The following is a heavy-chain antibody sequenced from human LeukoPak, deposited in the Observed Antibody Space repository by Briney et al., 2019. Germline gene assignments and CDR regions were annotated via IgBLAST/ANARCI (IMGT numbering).Heavy chain of an antibody. Sequence: GGSLRLSCAASGFTFSSYGMHWVRQAPGKGLEWVAFIRYDGSNKYYADSVKGRFTISRDNSKNTLYLQMNSLRAEDTAVYYCAREGGKWELLAAAFDIWGQGTMVTVSS. J-gene: IGHJ3*02. CDR1: GFTFSSYG. CDR3: AREGGKWELLAAAFDI. D-gene: IGHD1-26*01. V-gene: IGHV3-30*02. CDR2: IRYDGSNK.